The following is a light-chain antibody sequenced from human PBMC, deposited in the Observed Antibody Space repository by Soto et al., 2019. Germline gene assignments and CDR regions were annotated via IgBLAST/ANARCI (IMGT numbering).Light chain of an antibody. Sequence: QSALTQAPSASGTPGQRVTISCSGSGSNIGSNTVNWYQHLPGMAPRLLMYSSDQRPSGVPDRFSGSKSGTSASLAISGLQSGDEADYYCSSWDDSLNAVVFGGGTKLTVL. CDR3: SSWDDSLNAVV. V-gene: IGLV1-44*01. J-gene: IGLJ3*02. CDR2: SSD. CDR1: GSNIGSNT.